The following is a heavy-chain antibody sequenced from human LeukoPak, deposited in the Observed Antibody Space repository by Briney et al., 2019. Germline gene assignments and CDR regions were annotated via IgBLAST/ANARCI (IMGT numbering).Heavy chain of an antibody. Sequence: PGGSLRLSCAASGLTFSSYSMNWVRQAPGKGLEWVSSISSSSSYIYYADSVKGRFTISRDNAKNSLYLQMNSLRAEDTAVYYCAREGIYYGSGSYYYGMDVWGQGTTVTVSS. D-gene: IGHD3-10*01. CDR1: GLTFSSYS. CDR3: AREGIYYGSGSYYYGMDV. V-gene: IGHV3-21*01. CDR2: ISSSSSYI. J-gene: IGHJ6*02.